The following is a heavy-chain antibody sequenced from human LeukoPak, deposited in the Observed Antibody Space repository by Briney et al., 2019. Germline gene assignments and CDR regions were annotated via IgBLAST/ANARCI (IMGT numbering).Heavy chain of an antibody. D-gene: IGHD3-9*01. J-gene: IGHJ3*02. CDR2: IYSGGST. V-gene: IGHV3-53*01. Sequence: GGSLGLSCAAPGFTVSSNYMSWVRQAPGKGLEWVSVIYSGGSTYYADSVKGRFTISRGNSKNTLYLQMNSLRAEDTAVYYCARPELYYDILTGYSPGAFDIWGQGTMVTVSS. CDR1: GFTVSSNY. CDR3: ARPELYYDILTGYSPGAFDI.